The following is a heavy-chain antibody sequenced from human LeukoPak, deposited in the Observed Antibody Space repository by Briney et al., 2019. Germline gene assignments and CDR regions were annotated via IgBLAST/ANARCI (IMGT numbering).Heavy chain of an antibody. Sequence: GGSLRLSCAASGFTFNNYWISWVRQAPGKGLEWVANIKQDGSEIYYVDSVKGRFTISRDNTKNSVYLRMNSLRAEDTAVYYCARQLGGSGSYWGQGTLVTVS. CDR2: IKQDGSEI. CDR3: ARQLGGSGSY. V-gene: IGHV3-7*01. D-gene: IGHD3-10*01. CDR1: GFTFNNYW. J-gene: IGHJ4*02.